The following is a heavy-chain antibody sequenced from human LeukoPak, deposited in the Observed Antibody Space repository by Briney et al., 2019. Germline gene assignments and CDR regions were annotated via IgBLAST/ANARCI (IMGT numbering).Heavy chain of an antibody. CDR1: GGTFSSYT. J-gene: IGHJ6*02. Sequence: SVKVSCKASGGTFSSYTISWVRQAPGQGLEWMGGIIALFGTANYAQKFQGRLTITADESTSTAYMELSSLRSEDTAVYYCARIRDGYNSYFFYGMDVWGQGTTVTVSS. V-gene: IGHV1-69*13. D-gene: IGHD5-24*01. CDR3: ARIRDGYNSYFFYGMDV. CDR2: IIALFGTA.